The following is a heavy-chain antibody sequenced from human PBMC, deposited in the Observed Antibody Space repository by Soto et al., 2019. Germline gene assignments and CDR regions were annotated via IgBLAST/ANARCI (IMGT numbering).Heavy chain of an antibody. CDR1: GGTFSSYA. V-gene: IGHV1-69*01. J-gene: IGHJ5*02. CDR2: IIPIFGTA. CDR3: ARGHSSSWSSPSGWFDP. Sequence: QVQLVQSGAEVKKPGSSVKVSCKASGGTFSSYAISWVRQAPGQGLEWMGGIIPIFGTANYAQKFQGRVTITADESTSPAYMELSSLRSEDTAVYYCARGHSSSWSSPSGWFDPWGQGTLVTVSS. D-gene: IGHD6-13*01.